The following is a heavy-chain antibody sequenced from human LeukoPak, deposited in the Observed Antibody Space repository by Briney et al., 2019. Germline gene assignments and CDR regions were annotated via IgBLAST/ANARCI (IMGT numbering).Heavy chain of an antibody. D-gene: IGHD3-16*01. J-gene: IGHJ4*02. Sequence: ASVKVSCKASGYTFNSYGISWVRQAPGQGLEWVGWINADNGHTNYAQKFQGRVIVSTDTSTSTAYMDLRSLRSDDTAVYYCARDFNWAVDYWGQGTLVTVSS. CDR3: ARDFNWAVDY. CDR1: GYTFNSYG. V-gene: IGHV1-18*01. CDR2: INADNGHT.